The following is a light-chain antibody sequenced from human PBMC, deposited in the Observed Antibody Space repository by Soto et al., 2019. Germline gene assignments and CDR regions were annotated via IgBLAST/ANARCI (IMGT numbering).Light chain of an antibody. V-gene: IGKV1-39*01. CDR1: QSISSY. CDR3: QQSYSTPIT. CDR2: AAS. Sequence: DIQMTQSPSSLSASVGDRVTITCRASQSISSYLNWYQQKPGKAPKLLIYAASSLQGGVPSRFSGSGSGTDFTLTISSLQPEDFATYSCQQSYSTPITFGQGTRLDIK. J-gene: IGKJ5*01.